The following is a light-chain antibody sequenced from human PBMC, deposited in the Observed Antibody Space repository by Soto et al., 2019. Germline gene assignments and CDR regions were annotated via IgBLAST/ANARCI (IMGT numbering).Light chain of an antibody. CDR2: DAS. V-gene: IGKV3D-20*01. CDR3: QQYCTSPYT. Sequence: EIVLTQSPATLSLSPGERATLSCRASQSVSSSYLAWYQQKPGLAPRLLIYDASSKATGIPDRCSGSGSGTDFPLTISRLEPGDFAVYYCQQYCTSPYTFGQGTKLEIK. CDR1: QSVSSSY. J-gene: IGKJ2*01.